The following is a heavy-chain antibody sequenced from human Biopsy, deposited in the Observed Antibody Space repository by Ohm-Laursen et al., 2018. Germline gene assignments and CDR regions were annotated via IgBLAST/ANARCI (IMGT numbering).Heavy chain of an antibody. CDR1: GFTFSNYE. V-gene: IGHV4-31*02. J-gene: IGHJ4*02. CDR2: IFYSANT. CDR3: ARLGSGDYFPTFFDF. Sequence: LRLSCTASGFTFSNYEMNWIRHHPGKGLEWIGNIFYSANTYYNPSLKSRVTISVDTSKNQFSLKLSSVTAADTAVYYCARLGSGDYFPTFFDFWGQGALVTVSS. D-gene: IGHD5-12*01.